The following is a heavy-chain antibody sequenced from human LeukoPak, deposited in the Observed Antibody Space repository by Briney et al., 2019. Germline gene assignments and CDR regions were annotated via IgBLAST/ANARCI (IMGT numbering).Heavy chain of an antibody. CDR3: ARGGVGAVSGIYYYMDV. Sequence: ASVKVSCKASGDTFTSYGISWVRQVPGQGLEWMGGIIPVLGTTKYKQKVQGRMTIDSVSSTSTAYMALSSLTSEDTAVYDCARGGVGAVSGIYYYMDVRGKGATVTVAS. D-gene: IGHD3-10*01. V-gene: IGHV1-69*10. J-gene: IGHJ6*03. CDR2: IIPVLGTT. CDR1: GDTFTSYG.